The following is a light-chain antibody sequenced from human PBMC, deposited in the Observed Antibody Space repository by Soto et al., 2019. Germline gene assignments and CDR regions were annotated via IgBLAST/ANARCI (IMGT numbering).Light chain of an antibody. CDR1: QSVLYSSNNKNY. Sequence: DIVMTQSPDSLAVSLGERATINCKSSQSVLYSSNNKNYLAWYQQKPGQPPKLLIYWASTRESGVPDRFSGSGSGTDFTLTISRLEPEDFAIYYCQQFGTSPFTFGPGTKVDI. CDR2: WAS. CDR3: QQFGTSPFT. V-gene: IGKV4-1*01. J-gene: IGKJ3*01.